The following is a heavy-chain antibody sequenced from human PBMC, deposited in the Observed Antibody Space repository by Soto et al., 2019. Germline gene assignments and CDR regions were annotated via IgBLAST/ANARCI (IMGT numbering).Heavy chain of an antibody. Sequence: SETLSLTCAVYGGSFSGYYWSWIRQPPGKGLEWIGEINHSGSTNYNPSLKSRVTISVDTSKNQFSLKLSSVTAADTAVYYCASYGMGRLFSSRYRNYYFDYWGQGTLVTVSS. D-gene: IGHD3-10*01. V-gene: IGHV4-34*01. CDR2: INHSGST. CDR3: ASYGMGRLFSSRYRNYYFDY. J-gene: IGHJ4*02. CDR1: GGSFSGYY.